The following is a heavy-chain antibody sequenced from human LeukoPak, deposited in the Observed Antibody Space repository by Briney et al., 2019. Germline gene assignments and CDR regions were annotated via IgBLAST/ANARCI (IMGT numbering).Heavy chain of an antibody. D-gene: IGHD3-22*01. CDR3: ARYDSSGYYYPLQENWFDP. CDR1: GYTFTGYY. J-gene: IGHJ5*02. CDR2: INPNSGGT. Sequence: ASVKVSCKASGYTFTGYYMHWVRQAPGQGLEWMGWINPNSGGTNYAQKFQGRVTMTRDTSISTAYMELSRLRSDDTAVYYCARYDSSGYYYPLQENWFDPWGQGTLVTVSS. V-gene: IGHV1-2*02.